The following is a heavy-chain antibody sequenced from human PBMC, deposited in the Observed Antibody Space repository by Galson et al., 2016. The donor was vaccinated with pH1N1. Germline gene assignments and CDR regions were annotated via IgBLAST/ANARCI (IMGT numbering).Heavy chain of an antibody. Sequence: FSDYWMTWVRQAPGKGLEWVANIKEDGSQEHYVDFVKGRFTISRDNAKNTLYLQMNSLRVEDTAVYYCARQIGGGGNVWGQGTTVTVSS. J-gene: IGHJ6*02. V-gene: IGHV3-7*03. CDR2: IKEDGSQE. CDR3: ARQIGGGGNV. D-gene: IGHD3-16*01. CDR1: FSDYW.